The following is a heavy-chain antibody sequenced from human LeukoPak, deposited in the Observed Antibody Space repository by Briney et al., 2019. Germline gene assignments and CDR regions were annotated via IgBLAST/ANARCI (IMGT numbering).Heavy chain of an antibody. CDR2: IYYSGST. CDR1: GGSISSSSYY. V-gene: IGHV4-39*07. D-gene: IGHD3-22*01. J-gene: IGHJ3*02. CDR3: ARVLGSSGYSVDNAFDI. Sequence: KASETLSLTCTVSGGSISSSSYYWGWIRQPPGKGLEWIGSIYYSGSTYYNPSLKSRVTISVDTSKNQFSLKLSSVTAADTAVYYCARVLGSSGYSVDNAFDIWGQGTMVTVSS.